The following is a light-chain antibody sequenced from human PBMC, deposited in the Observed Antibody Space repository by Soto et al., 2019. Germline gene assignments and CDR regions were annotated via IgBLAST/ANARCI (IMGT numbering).Light chain of an antibody. CDR2: AAS. J-gene: IGKJ4*01. CDR1: QDIGKY. CDR3: QHYNNYPLT. V-gene: IGKV1-16*02. Sequence: DIQMTQSPSSLSASVGDRVTITCRASQDIGKYLAWFQQKPGKAPKSLINAASDLQSGVPSKFSGSGSGTDFTLTSSSLQPEDSATYYCQHYNNYPLTFGGGTKVEIK.